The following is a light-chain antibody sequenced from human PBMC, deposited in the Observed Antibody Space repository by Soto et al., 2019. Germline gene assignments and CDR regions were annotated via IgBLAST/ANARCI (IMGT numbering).Light chain of an antibody. CDR2: GAV. CDR3: QQYNSWPPIT. Sequence: EVLMTQYTATLSVSPGEMATLSCVASQSVGNNLAWYQQKPGQAPRLLIYGAVTRATGIPARFSGSGSGTEFTLTISSLQSEDFAVYYCQQYNSWPPITFGQGTRLEIK. CDR1: QSVGNN. J-gene: IGKJ5*01. V-gene: IGKV3-15*01.